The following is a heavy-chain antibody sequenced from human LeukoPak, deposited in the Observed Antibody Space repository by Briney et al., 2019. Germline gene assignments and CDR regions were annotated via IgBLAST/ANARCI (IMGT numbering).Heavy chain of an antibody. CDR1: GGSISSGSCY. J-gene: IGHJ5*02. CDR2: IYTSGST. D-gene: IGHD3-16*01. V-gene: IGHV4-61*02. CDR3: AREELTGFGWFDP. Sequence: PSETLSLTCTVSGGSISSGSCYWGWIRQPAGKGLEWIGRIYTSGSTNYNPSLKSRVTISVDTSKNQFSLKLSSVTAADTAVYYCAREELTGFGWFDPWGQGTLVTVSS.